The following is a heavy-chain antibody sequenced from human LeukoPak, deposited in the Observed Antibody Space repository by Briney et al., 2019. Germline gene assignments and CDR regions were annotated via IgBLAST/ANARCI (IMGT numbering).Heavy chain of an antibody. J-gene: IGHJ3*01. CDR2: INHDGSDI. CDR3: AKDSYVSGRPLHTFDV. CDR1: GFTVSTYV. D-gene: IGHD3-10*01. Sequence: GGSLRLSCAVSGFTVSTYVMHWVRRAPGEGLVWVSRINHDGSDISYADSVKGRSTISRDNAKNTLYLQMNSLRADDTAIYYCAKDSYVSGRPLHTFDVWGQGTMVTVSS. V-gene: IGHV3-74*01.